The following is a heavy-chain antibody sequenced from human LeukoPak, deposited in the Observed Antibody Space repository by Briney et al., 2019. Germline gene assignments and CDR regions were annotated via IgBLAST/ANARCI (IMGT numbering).Heavy chain of an antibody. V-gene: IGHV4-30-2*01. Sequence: SQTLSLTCAVSGGSISSGGYSWSWIRQPPGKGLEWIGYIYHSGSSNYNPSLKSRVTISVDTSKNQFSPKLSSVTAADTAVYYCARGAGVDTAMATSTEIWGQGTMVTVSS. D-gene: IGHD5-18*01. CDR2: IYHSGSS. J-gene: IGHJ3*02. CDR3: ARGAGVDTAMATSTEI. CDR1: GGSISSGGYS.